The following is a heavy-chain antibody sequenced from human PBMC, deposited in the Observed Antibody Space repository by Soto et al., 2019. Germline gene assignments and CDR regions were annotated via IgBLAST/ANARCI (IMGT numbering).Heavy chain of an antibody. CDR1: GFTFSDYY. V-gene: IGHV3-11*01. CDR3: LRGYCSGGSCPLIYYYMDV. CDR2: ISSSGSTI. D-gene: IGHD2-15*01. Sequence: GGSLRLSCAASGFTFSDYYMSWIRQAPGKGLEWVSYISSSGSTIYYADSVKGRFTISRDNAKNSLYLQMNSLRAEDTAVYYCLRGYCSGGSCPLIYYYMDVWGKGTTVTVSS. J-gene: IGHJ6*03.